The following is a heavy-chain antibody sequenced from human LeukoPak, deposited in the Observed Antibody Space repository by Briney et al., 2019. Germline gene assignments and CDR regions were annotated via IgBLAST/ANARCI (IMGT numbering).Heavy chain of an antibody. Sequence: PGGSLRLSCAASGFTFGSYGMHWVRQAPGKGLEWVAVIWYDGSNKYYADSVKGRFTISRDNSKNTLDLQMNSLRAADTAVYYCARDGLRGNNWFDPWGQGTQVTVSS. CDR3: ARDGLRGNNWFDP. V-gene: IGHV3-33*01. CDR2: IWYDGSNK. D-gene: IGHD5-24*01. J-gene: IGHJ5*02. CDR1: GFTFGSYG.